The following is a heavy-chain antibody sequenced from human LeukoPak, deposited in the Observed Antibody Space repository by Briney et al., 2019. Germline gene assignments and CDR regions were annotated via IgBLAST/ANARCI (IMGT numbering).Heavy chain of an antibody. CDR1: GSSTSSYY. CDR3: ARSESIVGATTFDY. V-gene: IGHV4-59*08. J-gene: IGHJ4*02. Sequence: SETLSLTCTVSGSSTSSYYWSWIRQPPGKGLEWIGYIYYSGSTNYNPSLKSRVTISIDTSKNQFSLKLRSVTAADTAVYYCARSESIVGATTFDYWGQGTLVTVSS. CDR2: IYYSGST. D-gene: IGHD1-26*01.